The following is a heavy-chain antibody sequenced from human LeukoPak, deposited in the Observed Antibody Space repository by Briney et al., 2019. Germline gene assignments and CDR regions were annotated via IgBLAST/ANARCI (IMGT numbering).Heavy chain of an antibody. CDR2: ISTSGAST. Sequence: SGGSLRLSCAASGFTFSTSAMNWVRQAPGKGLEWVLAISTSGASTYYADSVKGRFSISRDNSRNTLYLQMNSLRAEDTAVFYCARAIVGATTRSFDYWGQGTLVTVSS. J-gene: IGHJ4*02. CDR1: GFTFSTSA. V-gene: IGHV3-23*01. CDR3: ARAIVGATTRSFDY. D-gene: IGHD1-26*01.